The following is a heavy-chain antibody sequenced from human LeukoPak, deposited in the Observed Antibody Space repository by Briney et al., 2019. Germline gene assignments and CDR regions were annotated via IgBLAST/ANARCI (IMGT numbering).Heavy chain of an antibody. V-gene: IGHV3-7*02. CDR2: IKQDGSEK. D-gene: IGHD4-17*01. CDR3: ASHYGDYSFFDY. Sequence: GGSLTLSCAASGFTFSSYWMSWVRQAPGKGLEWVANIKQDGSEKYYVDSVKGRFTISRDNAKNSLYLQMNSLRAEDTAVYYCASHYGDYSFFDYWGQGTQVTVSS. J-gene: IGHJ4*02. CDR1: GFTFSSYW.